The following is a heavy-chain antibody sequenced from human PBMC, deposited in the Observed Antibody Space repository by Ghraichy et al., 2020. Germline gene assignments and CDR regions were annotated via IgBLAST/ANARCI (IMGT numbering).Heavy chain of an antibody. CDR2: ISYDGSNK. Sequence: LSLTCAASGFTFSSYGMHWVRQAPGKGLEWVAVISYDGSNKYYADSVKGRFTISRDNSKNTLYLQMNSLRAEDTAVYYCAKDGYSGFDYWGQGTLVTVSS. V-gene: IGHV3-30*18. CDR1: GFTFSSYG. D-gene: IGHD5-12*01. CDR3: AKDGYSGFDY. J-gene: IGHJ4*02.